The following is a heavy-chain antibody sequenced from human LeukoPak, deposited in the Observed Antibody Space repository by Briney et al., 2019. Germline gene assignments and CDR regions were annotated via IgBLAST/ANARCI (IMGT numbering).Heavy chain of an antibody. CDR3: ATNTGTVFDY. V-gene: IGHV4-59*01. J-gene: IGHJ4*02. D-gene: IGHD7-27*01. CDR2: VYYTGST. CDR1: GDFITAYY. Sequence: PSETLSLTCTVSGDFITAYYWSWIRQPPGKGLEWIGYVYYTGSTEYNPSLGSRVTISLEMSKHQFSLDLTSVTAADTAVYYCATNTGTVFDYWGQGALVTVSS.